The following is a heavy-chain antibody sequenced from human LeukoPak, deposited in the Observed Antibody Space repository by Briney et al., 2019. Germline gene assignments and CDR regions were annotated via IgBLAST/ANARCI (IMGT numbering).Heavy chain of an antibody. V-gene: IGHV4-59*01. D-gene: IGHD6-19*01. CDR2: IYYSGST. CDR1: GVSISSYY. J-gene: IGHJ3*02. CDR3: ARGVSGWLRGAAFDI. Sequence: PSETLSLTCTVSGVSISSYYWSWIRQPPGKGLEWIGYIYYSGSTNYNPSLKSRVTISVDTSKNQFSLKLSSVTAADTAVYYCARGVSGWLRGAAFDIWGQGTMVTVSS.